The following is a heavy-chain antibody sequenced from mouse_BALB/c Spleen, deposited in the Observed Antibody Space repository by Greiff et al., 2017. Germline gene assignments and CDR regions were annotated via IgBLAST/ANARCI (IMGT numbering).Heavy chain of an antibody. D-gene: IGHD2-4*01. CDR2: IYPGDGST. CDR1: GYTFTSYY. Sequence: VQLQQSGPELVKPGASVKMSCKASGYTFTSYYIHWVKQRPGQGLEWIGWIYPGDGSTKYNEKFKGKTTLTADKSSSTAYMLLSSLTSEDSAIYFCARGYDYDGDWFAYWGQGTLVTVSA. CDR3: ARGYDYDGDWFAY. J-gene: IGHJ3*01. V-gene: IGHV1S56*01.